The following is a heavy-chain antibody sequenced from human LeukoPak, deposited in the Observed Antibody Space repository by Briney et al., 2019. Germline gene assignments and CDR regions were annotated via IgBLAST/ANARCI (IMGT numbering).Heavy chain of an antibody. Sequence: SETLSLTCTVSGGSISSYYWSWIRQPPGKGLEWIGYIYYSGSTNYNPSLKSRVTISVDTSKNQFSLKLSSVTAADTAVYFCAGLIPEADYTRYYYYYGMDLWGQGTTVTVSS. CDR3: AGLIPEADYTRYYYYYGMDL. CDR1: GGSISSYY. D-gene: IGHD4-11*01. J-gene: IGHJ6*02. V-gene: IGHV4-59*12. CDR2: IYYSGST.